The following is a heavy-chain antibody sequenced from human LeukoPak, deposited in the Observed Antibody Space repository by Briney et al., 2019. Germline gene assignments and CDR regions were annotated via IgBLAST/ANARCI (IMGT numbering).Heavy chain of an antibody. D-gene: IGHD3-10*01. V-gene: IGHV1-18*01. CDR1: GYTFTSYG. Sequence: GASVKVSCKASGYTFTSYGISWVRQAPGQGLEWMGWISAYSGNTNYAQKLQGRVTMTTDTSTSTAYMELRSLRSDDTAVYYCARDWYGSGGNWFDPWGKGTTVTVSS. CDR2: ISAYSGNT. CDR3: ARDWYGSGGNWFDP. J-gene: IGHJ6*04.